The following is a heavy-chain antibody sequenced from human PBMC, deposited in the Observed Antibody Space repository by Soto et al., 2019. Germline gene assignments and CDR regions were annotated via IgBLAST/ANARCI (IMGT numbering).Heavy chain of an antibody. CDR3: ARGGMYDILTIAY. CDR2: IYHSGST. D-gene: IGHD3-9*01. CDR1: GGSISSGGYS. Sequence: LSLTCAVSGGSISSGGYSWSWIRQPPGKGLEWIGYIYHSGSTYYNPSLKSRVTISVDRSKNQFSLKLSSVTAADTAVYYCARGGMYDILTIAYWGQGTLVTVSS. J-gene: IGHJ4*02. V-gene: IGHV4-30-2*01.